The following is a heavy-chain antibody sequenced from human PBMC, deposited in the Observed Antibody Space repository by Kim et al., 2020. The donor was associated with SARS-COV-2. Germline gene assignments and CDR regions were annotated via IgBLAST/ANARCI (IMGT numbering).Heavy chain of an antibody. V-gene: IGHV3-49*04. CDR2: IRSKAYGGTT. CDR3: TRGYSGYLKPRAETSEFDY. Sequence: GGSLRLSCTASGFTFGDYAMSWVRQAPGKGLEWVGFIRSKAYGGTTEYAASVKGRFTISRDDSKSIAYLQMNSLKTEDTAVYYCTRGYSGYLKPRAETSEFDYWGQGTLVTVSS. CDR1: GFTFGDYA. J-gene: IGHJ4*02. D-gene: IGHD5-12*01.